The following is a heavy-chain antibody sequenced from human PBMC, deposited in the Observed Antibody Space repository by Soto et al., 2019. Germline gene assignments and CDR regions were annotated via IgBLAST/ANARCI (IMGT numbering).Heavy chain of an antibody. D-gene: IGHD6-13*01. V-gene: IGHV1-69*02. J-gene: IGHJ6*02. Sequence: QVQLVQSGAEVKKPGSSVKVSCKASGGTFSSYTISWVRQAPGQGLEWMGRIIPILGIANYAQKFQGRVTITADKSTSTGYMELSSLRSEDTAVYYCARGIAAAGTSHYGMDVWGQGTTVTVSS. CDR1: GGTFSSYT. CDR3: ARGIAAAGTSHYGMDV. CDR2: IIPILGIA.